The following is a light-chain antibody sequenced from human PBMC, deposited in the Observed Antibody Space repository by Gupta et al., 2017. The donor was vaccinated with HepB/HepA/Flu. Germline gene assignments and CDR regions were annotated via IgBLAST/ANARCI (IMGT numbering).Light chain of an antibody. CDR2: KTS. J-gene: IGKJ2*01. V-gene: IGKV1-5*03. CDR1: QSISSL. CDR3: QFQHT. Sequence: DIQMTQFPSTLSASVGDRVTITCRASQSISSLLAWYQQKPGKAPKILSYKTSSLKSGVPARLSGSGSGTEFTLTINSLQPDDSGTYYRQFQHTFGQGTKLEIK.